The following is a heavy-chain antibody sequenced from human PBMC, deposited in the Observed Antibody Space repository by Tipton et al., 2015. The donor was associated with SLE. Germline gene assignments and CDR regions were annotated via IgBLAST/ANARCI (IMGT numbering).Heavy chain of an antibody. Sequence: LRLSCTVSGGSISSYYWSWIRQPPGKGLEWIGYIYYSGSTNYNPSLKSRVTISVDTSKNQFSPKLSSVTAADTAVYYCARQNYYDSSGYYHPFDYWGQGTLVTVSS. D-gene: IGHD3-22*01. CDR1: GGSISSYY. V-gene: IGHV4-59*01. J-gene: IGHJ4*02. CDR3: ARQNYYDSSGYYHPFDY. CDR2: IYYSGST.